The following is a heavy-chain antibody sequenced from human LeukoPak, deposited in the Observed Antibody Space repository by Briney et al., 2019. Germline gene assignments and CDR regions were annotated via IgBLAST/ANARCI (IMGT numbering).Heavy chain of an antibody. V-gene: IGHV1-46*01. Sequence: ASVKVSCKASGYTFTSYYMHWVRQAPGQGLEWMEIINPSGGSTSYAQKFQGRVTMTRDMSTSTVYMELSSLRSEDTAVYYCARGEYYGSGSYFFDYWGQGTLVTVSS. J-gene: IGHJ4*02. D-gene: IGHD3-10*01. CDR2: INPSGGST. CDR1: GYTFTSYY. CDR3: ARGEYYGSGSYFFDY.